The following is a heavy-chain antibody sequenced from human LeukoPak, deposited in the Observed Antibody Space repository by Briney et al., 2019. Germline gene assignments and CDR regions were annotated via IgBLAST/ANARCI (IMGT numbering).Heavy chain of an antibody. D-gene: IGHD1-26*01. J-gene: IGHJ6*02. CDR2: IDPSDSYT. Sequence: GESPKISCKGSGYNFTSYWISWVRQVPGKGLEWMGRIDPSDSYTKYSPSFQGHVTISGDESISTAYLQWSSLKASDTAMYYCARHFLGELPDMDVWGQGTTVTVSS. CDR1: GYNFTSYW. V-gene: IGHV5-10-1*01. CDR3: ARHFLGELPDMDV.